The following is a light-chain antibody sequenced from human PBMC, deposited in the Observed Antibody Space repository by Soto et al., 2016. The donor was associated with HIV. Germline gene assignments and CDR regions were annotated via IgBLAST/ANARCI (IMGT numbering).Light chain of an antibody. V-gene: IGLV3-21*02. CDR1: NIGTKS. CDR2: EDN. J-gene: IGLJ1*01. CDR3: QVWDRDSDHYV. Sequence: SYELTQPPSVSVAPGETARITREGNNIGTKSVQWYQQKPGQAPVLVVYEDNNRPSGIPERFSGSNSGNTATLTISRVEAGDEADCYCQVWDRDSDHYVFGSGTKVTVL.